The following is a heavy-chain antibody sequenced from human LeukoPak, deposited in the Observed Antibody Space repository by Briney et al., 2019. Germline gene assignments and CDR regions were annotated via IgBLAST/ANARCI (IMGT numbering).Heavy chain of an antibody. V-gene: IGHV4-34*01. CDR2: INHSGST. CDR1: GGSFSGYY. CDR3: ARGRFRQLGWFDP. D-gene: IGHD6-13*01. Sequence: SETLSLTCAVYGGSFSGYYWSWIRQPPGKGLEWIGEINHSGSTNYNPSLKSRVTISVDTSMNQFSLKLSSVTAADTAVYYCARGRFRQLGWFDPWGQGTLVTVSS. J-gene: IGHJ5*02.